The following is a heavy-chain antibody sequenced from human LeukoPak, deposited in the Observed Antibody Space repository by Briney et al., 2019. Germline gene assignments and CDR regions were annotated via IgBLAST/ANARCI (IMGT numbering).Heavy chain of an antibody. Sequence: SETLSLTCAVYGGSFSGYYWSWIRQPPGKGLEWIGEINHSGSTNYNPSLKSRVTISVDTSKNQFSLKLSSVTAADTAVYYCARPLTVGAQAAADAWGKGTTVTVSS. CDR3: ARPLTVGAQAAADA. CDR2: INHSGST. D-gene: IGHD1-26*01. J-gene: IGHJ6*04. V-gene: IGHV4-34*01. CDR1: GGSFSGYY.